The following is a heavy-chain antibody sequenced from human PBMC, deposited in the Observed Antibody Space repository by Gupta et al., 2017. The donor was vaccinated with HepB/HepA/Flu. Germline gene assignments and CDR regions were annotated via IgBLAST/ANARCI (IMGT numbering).Heavy chain of an antibody. J-gene: IGHJ4*02. Sequence: EVQLVESGGGLVQPGGSLRLSCAAYGFTFSSYEMNWVRQAPGKGLEWVSYISSSGSTIYYADSVKGRFTISRDNAKNSLYLQMNSLRAEDTAVYYCARGFVEMATEIDPSFDYWGQGTLVTVSS. CDR2: ISSSGSTI. CDR3: ARGFVEMATEIDPSFDY. CDR1: GFTFSSYE. D-gene: IGHD5-24*01. V-gene: IGHV3-48*03.